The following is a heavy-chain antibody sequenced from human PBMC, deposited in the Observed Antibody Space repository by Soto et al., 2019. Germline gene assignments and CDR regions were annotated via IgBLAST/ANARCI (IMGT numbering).Heavy chain of an antibody. J-gene: IGHJ4*02. Sequence: GSLRLSGVVSGLSFSHPWMSWVRQAAGKGLEWVGRIKSKTDGGTADYAAPVKGRATISRDDSKNTVYLQINSLKTEDTAVYYCTTGIYYDILTGYHNVAYWGQGALVTVSS. D-gene: IGHD3-9*01. CDR1: GLSFSHPW. CDR3: TTGIYYDILTGYHNVAY. CDR2: IKSKTDGGTA. V-gene: IGHV3-15*01.